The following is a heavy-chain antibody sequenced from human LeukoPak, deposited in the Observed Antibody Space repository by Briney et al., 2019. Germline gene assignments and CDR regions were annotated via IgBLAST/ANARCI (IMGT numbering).Heavy chain of an antibody. CDR2: IRSKAYGGTT. V-gene: IGHV3-49*04. CDR1: GFTFGDYA. D-gene: IGHD5-12*01. Sequence: PGRSLRLSCTASGFTFGDYAMSWVRQAPGKGLEWVGFIRSKAYGGTTEYAASVKGRFTISRDDSKSIAYLQMNSLKTEDTAVYYCTRDWPGYSGYDYYFDYWGQGTLVTVSS. J-gene: IGHJ4*02. CDR3: TRDWPGYSGYDYYFDY.